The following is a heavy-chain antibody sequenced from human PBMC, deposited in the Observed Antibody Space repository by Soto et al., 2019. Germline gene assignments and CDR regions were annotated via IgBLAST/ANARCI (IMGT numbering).Heavy chain of an antibody. Sequence: SVSVSCKXSGGTFSTFGISWVRQAPGQGLEWMGGIIPFFGTARYSQKFEDRITITADESTNTVYMDLRSLTSEDTAIYYCAKSAPMDAGDKYYYDFWGQGALVTVSS. CDR3: AKSAPMDAGDKYYYDF. CDR2: IIPFFGTA. D-gene: IGHD4-17*01. V-gene: IGHV1-69*13. CDR1: GGTFSTFG. J-gene: IGHJ4*02.